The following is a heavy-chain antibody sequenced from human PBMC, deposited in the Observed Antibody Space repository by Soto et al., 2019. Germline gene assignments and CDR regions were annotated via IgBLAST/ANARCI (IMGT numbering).Heavy chain of an antibody. D-gene: IGHD3-10*02. CDR2: IFYSGST. J-gene: IGHJ5*01. CDR3: ASMIGDPVLSFDS. V-gene: IGHV4-59*01. CDR1: GGSISSCY. Sequence: QVQLQESGPGLVKLSETLCLTCTVSGGSISSCYWSWIRQPPGKGLEWIGFIFYSGSTSYNPSLKSRVTISIDTSEYQFSLKLNSVTAADTAVYYCASMIGDPVLSFDSWGQGTLVAVSS.